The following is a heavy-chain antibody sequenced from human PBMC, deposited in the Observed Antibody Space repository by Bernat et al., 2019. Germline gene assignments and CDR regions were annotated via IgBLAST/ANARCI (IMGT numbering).Heavy chain of an antibody. CDR1: GYTFTSYD. CDR3: ARVQHRYSRGIFDH. CDR2: INPNSGNT. D-gene: IGHD6-13*01. J-gene: IGHJ5*02. Sequence: QVQLVQSGAEVKKPGASVKVSCKASGYTFTSYDINWVRQATGQGLELMGWINPNSGNTGYAQKFHGRVTMTRNTSISTAYMELSSLRSEDTAVYYCARVQHRYSRGIFDHWGQGTLVTVSS. V-gene: IGHV1-8*01.